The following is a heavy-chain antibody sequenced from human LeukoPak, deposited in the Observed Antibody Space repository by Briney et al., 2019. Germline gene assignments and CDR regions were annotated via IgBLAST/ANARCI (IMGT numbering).Heavy chain of an antibody. CDR1: GYSISSGYY. J-gene: IGHJ4*02. CDR2: IYHSGIT. CDR3: ASSHLYSSSWYLSGRFDF. V-gene: IGHV4-38-2*02. Sequence: SETLSLTCTVSGYSISSGYYWGWIRQPPGKGLEWIGSIYHSGITNYNPSLKSRVTISIDTSKNHFSLQLSSVTAADTAVYYCASSHLYSSSWYLSGRFDFWGQGTLVTVSS. D-gene: IGHD6-13*01.